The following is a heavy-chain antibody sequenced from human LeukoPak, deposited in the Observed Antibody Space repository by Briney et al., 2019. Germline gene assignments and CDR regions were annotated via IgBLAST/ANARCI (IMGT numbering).Heavy chain of an antibody. D-gene: IGHD5-12*01. J-gene: IGHJ6*03. CDR2: IYHSGST. V-gene: IGHV4-59*08. CDR1: GGSITGYY. CDR3: ARRPIVPGVDNYYYYMDV. Sequence: SETLSLTCNVSGGSITGYYWSWVRQSPGKGLEWIGYIYHSGSTNYNPPLKSRVTLSVDTSKEQISLKLNSVTAADTAVYYCARRPIVPGVDNYYYYMDVWGEGATVIVSS.